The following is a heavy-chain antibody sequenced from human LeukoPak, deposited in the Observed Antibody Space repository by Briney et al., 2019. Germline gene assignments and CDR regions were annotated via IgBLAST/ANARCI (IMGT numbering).Heavy chain of an antibody. J-gene: IGHJ4*02. CDR1: GFTFSSYG. CDR2: ISYDGSNK. Sequence: GGSLRLSCAASGFTFSSYGMHWVHQAPGKGLEWVAVISYDGSNKYYADSVKGRFTISRDNSKNTLYLQMNSLRAEDTAVYYCAKVRSYQLPIDYWGQGTLVTVSS. D-gene: IGHD2-2*01. V-gene: IGHV3-30*18. CDR3: AKVRSYQLPIDY.